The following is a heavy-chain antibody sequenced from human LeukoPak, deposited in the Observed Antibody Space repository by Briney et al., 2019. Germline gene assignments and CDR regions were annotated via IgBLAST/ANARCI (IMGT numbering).Heavy chain of an antibody. D-gene: IGHD3-10*01. CDR3: ASGEWPRNY. J-gene: IGHJ4*02. V-gene: IGHV3-53*01. Sequence: PGGSLRLSCAASGFTVSGNYMTWVRQAPGKGLEWVSLIYSDGNTFYPDSVKGRFTISRDASKNTLYLQMNSLRVEDTAVYYCASGEWPRNYWGQGTLVTVSS. CDR1: GFTVSGNY. CDR2: IYSDGNT.